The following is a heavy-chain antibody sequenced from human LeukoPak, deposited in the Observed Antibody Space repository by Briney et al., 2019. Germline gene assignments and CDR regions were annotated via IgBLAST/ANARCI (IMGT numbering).Heavy chain of an antibody. CDR3: AKKPAGFDP. J-gene: IGHJ5*02. Sequence: GGSLRLSCAASGFTFSSNGMHWVRQAPGKGLEWVAVIWYDGSNKYYADSVKGRFTISRDNSKNTLYLQMNSLRAEDTAIYYCAKKPAGFDPWGQGTLVTVSS. D-gene: IGHD1-14*01. CDR1: GFTFSSNG. V-gene: IGHV3-33*06. CDR2: IWYDGSNK.